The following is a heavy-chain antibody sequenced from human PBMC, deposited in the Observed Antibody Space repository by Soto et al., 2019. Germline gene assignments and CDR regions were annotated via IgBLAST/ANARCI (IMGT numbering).Heavy chain of an antibody. J-gene: IGHJ4*02. CDR2: IWYDGSNK. CDR1: GFTFSSYG. D-gene: IGHD3-10*01. Sequence: QVQLVESGGGVVQPGRSLRLSCAASGFTFSSYGMHWVRQAPGKGLEWVAVIWYDGSNKYYADSVKGRFTISRDNSKNTLYLQMNGLRAEDTAVYYCARDLGFGPRTPDYWGQGTLVTVSS. V-gene: IGHV3-33*01. CDR3: ARDLGFGPRTPDY.